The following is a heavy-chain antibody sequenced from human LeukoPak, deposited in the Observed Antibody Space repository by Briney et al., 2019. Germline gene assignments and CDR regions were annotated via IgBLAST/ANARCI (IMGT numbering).Heavy chain of an antibody. Sequence: SQTLSLTCTVSGRSISSGGYYWSWIPQHPGKGLEWIGYIYYSGSTYYNPSLKSRVTISVDTSKNQFSLKLSSVTAADTAVYYCAREQVVPAALGAFDIWGQGTMVTVSS. D-gene: IGHD2-2*01. CDR3: AREQVVPAALGAFDI. J-gene: IGHJ3*02. CDR1: GRSISSGGYY. CDR2: IYYSGST. V-gene: IGHV4-31*03.